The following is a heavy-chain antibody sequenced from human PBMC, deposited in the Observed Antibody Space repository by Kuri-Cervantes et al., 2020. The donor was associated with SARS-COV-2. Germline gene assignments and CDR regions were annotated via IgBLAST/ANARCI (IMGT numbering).Heavy chain of an antibody. Sequence: GGSLRLSCAASGFTFDDYGMSWVRQAPGKGLEWVSGINWNGGSTGYADSVKGRFTISRDNAKNSLYLQMNSLRAEDTAVYYCAREHSNSLFFYYYYYMDVWGKGTTVTVSS. V-gene: IGHV3-20*04. J-gene: IGHJ6*03. CDR1: GFTFDDYG. CDR2: INWNGGST. D-gene: IGHD6-13*01. CDR3: AREHSNSLFFYYYYYMDV.